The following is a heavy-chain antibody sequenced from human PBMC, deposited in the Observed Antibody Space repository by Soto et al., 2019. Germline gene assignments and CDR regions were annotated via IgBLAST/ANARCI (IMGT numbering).Heavy chain of an antibody. V-gene: IGHV3-48*03. J-gene: IGHJ6*02. CDR1: GFTFTGYE. CDR3: ARESCSSSSCSTRYGMDV. Sequence: EVQLVESGGGLVQPGGSLRLSCVGSGFTFTGYEMNWVRQAPGKGLEWVSYISSSGNSKYYADSVKGRFTISRDNAKNSLYLQMNSLRAEDTAIYYCARESCSSSSCSTRYGMDVWGQGSTVTVSS. CDR2: ISSSGNSK. D-gene: IGHD2-2*01.